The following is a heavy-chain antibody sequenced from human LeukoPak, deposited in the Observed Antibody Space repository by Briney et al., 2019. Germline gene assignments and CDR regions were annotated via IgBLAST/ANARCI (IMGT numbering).Heavy chain of an antibody. CDR3: ARDRGYGDHPSWLDP. CDR2: TSGSSGSTI. Sequence: LTGGSLRLSCKASGFTFSRYGMNWVRQAPGRGLEWLSYTSGSSGSTIYYAQSVRGRFTISRDDAKNTLYLQMNSLRADDTAVYYCARDRGYGDHPSWLDPWGQGTQVTVSS. J-gene: IGHJ5*02. D-gene: IGHD5-12*01. CDR1: GFTFSRYG. V-gene: IGHV3-48*01.